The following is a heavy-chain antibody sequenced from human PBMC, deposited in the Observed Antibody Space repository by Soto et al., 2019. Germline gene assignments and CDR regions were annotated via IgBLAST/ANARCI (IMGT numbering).Heavy chain of an antibody. CDR3: ARNYGDYGEVDY. CDR1: GYTFTSYD. D-gene: IGHD4-17*01. Sequence: ASVKVSCKASGYTFTSYDINWVRQATGQGLEWMGWMNPNSGNTGYAQKFQGRVTMTRNTSISTAYMELSSLRSEDTAVYYCARNYGDYGEVDYWGQGTLVTVSS. CDR2: MNPNSGNT. J-gene: IGHJ4*02. V-gene: IGHV1-8*01.